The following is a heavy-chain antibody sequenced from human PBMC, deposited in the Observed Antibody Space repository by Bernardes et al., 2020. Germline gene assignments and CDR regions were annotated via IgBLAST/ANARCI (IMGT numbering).Heavy chain of an antibody. Sequence: GGSLRLSCAASGFTFSSYSMNWVRQAPGKGLEWVSYISSSSSTIYYADSVKGRFTISRDNAKNSLYLQMNSLRAEDTAVYYCARDHPRRCGGDCYDYWGQGTLVTVSS. CDR3: ARDHPRRCGGDCYDY. CDR1: GFTFSSYS. D-gene: IGHD2-21*01. CDR2: ISSSSSTI. V-gene: IGHV3-48*01. J-gene: IGHJ4*02.